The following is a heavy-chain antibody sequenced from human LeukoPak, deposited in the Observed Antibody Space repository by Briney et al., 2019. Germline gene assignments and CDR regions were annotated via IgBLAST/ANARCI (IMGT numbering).Heavy chain of an antibody. CDR1: GFTFSDYY. J-gene: IGHJ4*02. CDR3: ARDREYDFWSGYCDY. Sequence: PGGSLRLSCAASGFTFSDYYMSWIRQAPGKGLEWVSYISSSGSTIYYADSVKGRFTISRDNAKNSLYLQMNSLRAEDTAVYYCARDREYDFWSGYCDYWGQGTLVTVSS. D-gene: IGHD3-3*01. CDR2: ISSSGSTI. V-gene: IGHV3-11*04.